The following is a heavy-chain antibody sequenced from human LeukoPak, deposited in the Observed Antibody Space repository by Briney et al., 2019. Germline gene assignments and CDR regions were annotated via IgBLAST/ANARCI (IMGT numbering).Heavy chain of an antibody. V-gene: IGHV4-30-4*01. J-gene: IGHJ2*01. D-gene: IGHD3/OR15-3a*01. CDR3: ARDEGLWYFDL. CDR1: GGSISSSDYY. Sequence: PSETLSLTCTVSGGSISSSDYYWSWIRQPPGKGLEWIGYIYYSGSTYYNPSLKSRVAISVDTSKNQFSLKLSSVTAADTAVYYCARDEGLWYFDLWGRGTLVTVSS. CDR2: IYYSGST.